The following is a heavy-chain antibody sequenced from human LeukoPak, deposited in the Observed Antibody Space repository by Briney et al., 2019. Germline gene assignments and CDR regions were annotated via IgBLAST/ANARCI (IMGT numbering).Heavy chain of an antibody. CDR2: INRDGSST. CDR1: GFTFSSNW. V-gene: IGHV3-74*01. D-gene: IGHD1-26*01. Sequence: GGSLRLSCAASGFTFSSNWMHWVRQAPGKGLVWVSRINRDGSSTIYADSVKGRFTISRDNAKNTLYLQMNSLTAEDTAVYYCARDLWGAGDCWGQGTLVSVSS. CDR3: ARDLWGAGDC. J-gene: IGHJ4*02.